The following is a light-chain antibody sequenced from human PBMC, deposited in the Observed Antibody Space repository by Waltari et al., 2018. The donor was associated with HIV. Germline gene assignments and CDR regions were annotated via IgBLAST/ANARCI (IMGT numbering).Light chain of an antibody. Sequence: EVVLTQSPGTLSLSPGERAPLSCRASHTFSATWLAWYQQNPGQSPRLLISDASNRATGVPARFSGSGSGTDFTLTINGLEPEDFAVYYCQQRSTWPITFGAGTKVEIK. CDR3: QQRSTWPIT. CDR1: HTFSATW. V-gene: IGKV3-11*01. CDR2: DAS. J-gene: IGKJ4*01.